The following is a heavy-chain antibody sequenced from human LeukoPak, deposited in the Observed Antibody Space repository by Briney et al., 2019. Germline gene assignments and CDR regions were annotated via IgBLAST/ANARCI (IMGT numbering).Heavy chain of an antibody. D-gene: IGHD3-22*01. J-gene: IGHJ3*02. CDR3: VRVHVNSGYYFGDAFDI. CDR2: SYHSGST. V-gene: IGHV4-38-2*02. Sequence: SETLSLTCTVSGYSISSGSYWGWIRQPPGKGLEWIGNSYHSGSTYYNPSLKSRFTISVDTSKNQFSLKLSSVTAADTAVHYCVRVHVNSGYYFGDAFDIWGQGTMVTVSS. CDR1: GYSISSGSY.